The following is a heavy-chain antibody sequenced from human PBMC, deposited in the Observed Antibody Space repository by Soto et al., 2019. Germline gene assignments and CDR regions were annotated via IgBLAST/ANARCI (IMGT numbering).Heavy chain of an antibody. CDR3: AKEISWNYYFDY. Sequence: GGSLRLSCAASGFTFSSSAMSWVRQAPGKGLEWVSAISFSSSSSHYADPVKGRFTISRDNSKNTLYLQMNSLRAEDTAVYYCAKEISWNYYFDYWGQGAAVTVYS. CDR1: GFTFSSSA. J-gene: IGHJ4*02. CDR2: ISFSSSSS. V-gene: IGHV3-23*01. D-gene: IGHD1-1*01.